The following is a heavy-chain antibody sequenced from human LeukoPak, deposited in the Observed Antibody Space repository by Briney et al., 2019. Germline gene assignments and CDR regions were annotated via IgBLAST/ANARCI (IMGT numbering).Heavy chain of an antibody. J-gene: IGHJ4*02. D-gene: IGHD6-19*01. CDR3: ARVGSASYSSGWNRKSREGYFDY. CDR1: GGSVSSGSYY. CDR2: IYYSGST. Sequence: SETLSLTCTVSGGSVSSGSYYWSWIRQPPGKGLEWIGYIYYSGSTNYNPSLKSRVTISVDTSKSQFSLKLSSVTAADTAVYYCARVGSASYSSGWNRKSREGYFDYWGQGTLVTVSS. V-gene: IGHV4-61*01.